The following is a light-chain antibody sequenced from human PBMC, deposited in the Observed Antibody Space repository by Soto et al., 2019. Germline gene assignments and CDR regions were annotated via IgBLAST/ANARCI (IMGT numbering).Light chain of an antibody. Sequence: QSVLTQPASVSWSPGQSITISFTGTISYVFVYKYVSWYKQHPGKAPKIMIYEFSNRHSGVANRLSCSKSGNKDSLNIYGLQAEDEADYYCNSYTDRSTFYVFGTGTKVT. CDR3: NSYTDRSTFYV. V-gene: IGLV2-14*01. CDR2: EFS. J-gene: IGLJ1*01. CDR1: ISYVFVYKY.